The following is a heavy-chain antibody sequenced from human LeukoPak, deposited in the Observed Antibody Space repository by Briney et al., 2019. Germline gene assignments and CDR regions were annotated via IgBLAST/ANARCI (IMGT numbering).Heavy chain of an antibody. J-gene: IGHJ4*02. V-gene: IGHV3-23*01. CDR3: ARDSGSYLQPTDY. Sequence: GGSLRLSCAASGFSFSTYAMTWVRQAPGKGLEWVSSITGNGGSTYYADSVKGRFSISRDNSKNTLYLQMDSLRAEDTAVYHCARDSGSYLQPTDYWGQGTLVTVSS. CDR1: GFSFSTYA. CDR2: ITGNGGST. D-gene: IGHD1-26*01.